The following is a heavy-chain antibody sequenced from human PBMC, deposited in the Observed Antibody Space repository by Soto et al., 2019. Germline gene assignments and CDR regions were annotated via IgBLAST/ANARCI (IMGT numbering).Heavy chain of an antibody. CDR3: AREQWLARRDHHYRMAV. CDR2: INPNSGDT. D-gene: IGHD6-19*01. V-gene: IGHV1-2*04. Sequence: SVKVSCKASAYTFTGYYMHWVRQAPGQGLEWMGWINPNSGDTHYAQKFQGWVTMTRDTSISTAYMELSRLRSDDTAVYFCAREQWLARRDHHYRMAVWGQGTTDIGSS. J-gene: IGHJ6*01. CDR1: AYTFTGYY.